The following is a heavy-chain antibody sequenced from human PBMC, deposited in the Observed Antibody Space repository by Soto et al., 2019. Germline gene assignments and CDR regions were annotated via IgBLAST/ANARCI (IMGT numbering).Heavy chain of an antibody. Sequence: EVRLLESGGGLVQPGGSLRLSCAASGFTFISYAMSWVRQAPGKGLEWVSTITGSSGNTYYADSVMGRFTISRDNSKNTLYLQMKSLRAEDTAVYYCAKTYYDFWSGGEGFDPWGQGTLVTVSS. D-gene: IGHD3-3*01. CDR1: GFTFISYA. CDR3: AKTYYDFWSGGEGFDP. V-gene: IGHV3-23*01. CDR2: ITGSSGNT. J-gene: IGHJ5*02.